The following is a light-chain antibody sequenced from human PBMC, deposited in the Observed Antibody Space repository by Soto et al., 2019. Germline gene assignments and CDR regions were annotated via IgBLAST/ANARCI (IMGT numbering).Light chain of an antibody. CDR1: QSVSNN. V-gene: IGKV3-15*01. J-gene: IGKJ2*01. CDR3: QQYNEWPRT. CDR2: GAS. Sequence: EIVMTHSPATLSVSPGERATLSCRASQSVSNNLAWYQQKPGQAPRLLIYGASTRATAIPARFSGSGSGTEFTLTISSLQSEDFAVYYCQQYNEWPRTFGQGTKLEIK.